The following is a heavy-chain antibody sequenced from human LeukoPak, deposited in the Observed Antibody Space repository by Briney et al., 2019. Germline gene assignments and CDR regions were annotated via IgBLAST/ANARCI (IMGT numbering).Heavy chain of an antibody. Sequence: GGSLRLSCAASGFTFSSYAMSWVRQAPGKRLEWVSAISGSGGSTYYADSVKGRFTISRDNSKNTLYLQMNSLRAEDTAVYYCAKAFQLPGIAAAGTIGYFQHWGQGTLVTVSS. J-gene: IGHJ1*01. D-gene: IGHD6-13*01. CDR3: AKAFQLPGIAAAGTIGYFQH. V-gene: IGHV3-23*01. CDR2: ISGSGGST. CDR1: GFTFSSYA.